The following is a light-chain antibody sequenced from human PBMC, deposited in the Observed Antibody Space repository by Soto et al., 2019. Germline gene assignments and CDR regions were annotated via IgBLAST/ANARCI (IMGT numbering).Light chain of an antibody. CDR3: SSYTRSSTYV. V-gene: IGLV2-14*01. CDR1: SSYVGGYNY. CDR2: DVS. J-gene: IGLJ1*01. Sequence: QFVLTQPASVSGSPGQSITISCTGTSSYVGGYNYVSWYRQHPGRAPKLMIYDVSNRPSGVSNRFSGSKSGNTASLTISGLQAEDEADYYCSSYTRSSTYVFGTGTKVTVL.